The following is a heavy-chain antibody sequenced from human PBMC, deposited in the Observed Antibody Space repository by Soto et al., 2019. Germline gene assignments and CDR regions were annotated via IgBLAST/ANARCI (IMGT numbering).Heavy chain of an antibody. CDR2: ISNSGTST. V-gene: IGHV3-23*01. J-gene: IGHJ4*02. Sequence: PGGSLKISCEASGFTFSSNAMSWVRQAPGKGLEWVSSISNSGTSTYYADSVKGRFSISRDNSKNTLYLQMNSLRADDTAVYYCAKDWVAGTGYFFDYWGQGTLVTVSS. CDR1: GFTFSSNA. D-gene: IGHD6-19*01. CDR3: AKDWVAGTGYFFDY.